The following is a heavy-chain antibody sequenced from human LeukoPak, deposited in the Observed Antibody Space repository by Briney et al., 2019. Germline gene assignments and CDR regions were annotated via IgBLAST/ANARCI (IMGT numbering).Heavy chain of an antibody. CDR1: GFTFSAYW. CDR3: ARPSSRIYFDY. D-gene: IGHD1-14*01. V-gene: IGHV3-7*05. Sequence: GGSLRLSCAATGFTFSAYWMGWVRQAPGKGLQWVANINQDGVEKYYVDSVKGRFTISRDNGKNSLYLQINGLRAEDTAVYYCARPSSRIYFDYWGQGTLVTVSS. J-gene: IGHJ4*02. CDR2: INQDGVEK.